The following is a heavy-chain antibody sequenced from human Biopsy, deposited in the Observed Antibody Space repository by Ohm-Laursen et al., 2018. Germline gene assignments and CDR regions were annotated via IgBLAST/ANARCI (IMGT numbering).Heavy chain of an antibody. CDR1: GFTFSSYA. D-gene: IGHD4-17*01. J-gene: IGHJ4*02. CDR2: ISGNSDII. V-gene: IGHV3-23*01. CDR3: ALAAAQTVTHFDY. Sequence: GSLRLSCTASGFTFSSYAMTWLRQAPGKGLEWVSTISGNSDIIYDTDSVKGRFTISRDNSKNTLYLQMNSLRADDTAAYYCALAAAQTVTHFDYWGQGTLVTVSS.